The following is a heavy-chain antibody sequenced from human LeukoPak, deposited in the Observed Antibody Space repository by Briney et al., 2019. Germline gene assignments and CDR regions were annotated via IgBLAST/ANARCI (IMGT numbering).Heavy chain of an antibody. CDR2: ISSGSRTI. V-gene: IGHV3-48*01. Sequence: GGSLRLSCAASGFTFSSYSMNWVRQAPGRGLEWPSYISSGSRTIYDADSVKGRFAISRDNDKNLLYLLMNSLRADDTAVYYCARESITGDRDFDYWGQGTLITVSS. D-gene: IGHD7-27*01. CDR3: ARESITGDRDFDY. J-gene: IGHJ4*02. CDR1: GFTFSSYS.